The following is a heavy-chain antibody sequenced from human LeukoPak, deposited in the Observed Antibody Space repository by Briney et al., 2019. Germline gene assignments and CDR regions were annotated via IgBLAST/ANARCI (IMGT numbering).Heavy chain of an antibody. Sequence: PSETLSPTCTVSGGSISSSSYYWGWIRQPPGKGLEWIGSIYYSGSTYYNPSLKSRVTISVDTSKNQFSLKLSSVTAADTAVYYCARQGEQWLDYFDYWGQGTLVTVSS. CDR3: ARQGEQWLDYFDY. CDR1: GGSISSSSYY. CDR2: IYYSGST. D-gene: IGHD6-19*01. J-gene: IGHJ4*02. V-gene: IGHV4-39*01.